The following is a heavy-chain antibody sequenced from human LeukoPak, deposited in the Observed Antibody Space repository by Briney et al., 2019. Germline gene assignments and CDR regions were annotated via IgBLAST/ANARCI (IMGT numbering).Heavy chain of an antibody. V-gene: IGHV1-18*01. CDR1: GYTFTSYG. CDR2: ISAYNGNT. J-gene: IGHJ6*03. Sequence: ASVKVSCKASGYTFTSYGISWVRQAPGQGLEWMGWISAYNGNTNYAQKLQGRVTMTTDTSTSTAYMELRSLRSDDTAVYYCARDLAGSVAGTKYYYYYMDVWGKGTTVTVSS. CDR3: ARDLAGSVAGTKYYYYYMDV. D-gene: IGHD6-19*01.